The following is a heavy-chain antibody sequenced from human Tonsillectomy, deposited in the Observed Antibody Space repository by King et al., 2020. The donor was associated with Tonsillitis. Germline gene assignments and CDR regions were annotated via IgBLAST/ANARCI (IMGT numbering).Heavy chain of an antibody. Sequence: LQLVQSGAEVKKPGASVKVSCKASEYTFPDYYMHWVRQAPGQGLEWMGWINPKSGGTNYAQEFQGRVTLSRDTSISTAYMELSGLRSDDTAVYYCARASTTYCSGGSCLYYYYGLDVWGQGTTVTVSS. CDR3: ARASTTYCSGGSCLYYYYGLDV. D-gene: IGHD2-15*01. J-gene: IGHJ6*02. V-gene: IGHV1-2*02. CDR2: INPKSGGT. CDR1: EYTFPDYY.